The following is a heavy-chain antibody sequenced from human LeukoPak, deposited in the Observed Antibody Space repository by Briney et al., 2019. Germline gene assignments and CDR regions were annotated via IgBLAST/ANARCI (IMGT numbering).Heavy chain of an antibody. CDR1: GFTFSSYS. CDR3: AKRATMVRGVSTFDY. J-gene: IGHJ4*02. Sequence: PGGSLRLSCAASGFTFSSYSMNWVRQAPGKGLEWVSSISSSSSYIYYADSVKGRFTISRDNAKNSLYLQMNSLRAEDTAVYYCAKRATMVRGVSTFDYWGQGTLVTVSS. D-gene: IGHD3-10*01. CDR2: ISSSSSYI. V-gene: IGHV3-21*01.